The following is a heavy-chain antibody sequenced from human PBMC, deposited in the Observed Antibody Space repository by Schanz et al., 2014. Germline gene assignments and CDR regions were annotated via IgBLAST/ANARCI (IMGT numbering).Heavy chain of an antibody. Sequence: EVQLVESGGGLVQPGGSLRLSCAASGFTFSSYWMPWVRQAPGKGLVWISRINSDGSSASYADSVKGRFTISRDNAKNTLYLQMNSVRAEDSAVYYCTRGSGSRSYGWYYDSWGQGTLVTVSS. CDR3: TRGSGSRSYGWYYDS. CDR1: GFTFSSYW. CDR2: INSDGSSA. D-gene: IGHD3-10*01. J-gene: IGHJ4*02. V-gene: IGHV3-74*01.